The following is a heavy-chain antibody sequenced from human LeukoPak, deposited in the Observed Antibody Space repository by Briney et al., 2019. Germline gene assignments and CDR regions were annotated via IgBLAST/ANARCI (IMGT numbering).Heavy chain of an antibody. CDR3: ASGMSLAGDGPFDY. V-gene: IGHV3-23*01. J-gene: IGHJ4*02. CDR1: GFTFSSYG. D-gene: IGHD6-19*01. Sequence: GGSLRLSCAASGFTFSSYGMDWVRQAPGKGLEWVSGVSNRDGRAYYADSVKGRFTVSRDNSKNSLHLQMNSLRAEDTALYYCASGMSLAGDGPFDYWGQGTLVTVSS. CDR2: VSNRDGRA.